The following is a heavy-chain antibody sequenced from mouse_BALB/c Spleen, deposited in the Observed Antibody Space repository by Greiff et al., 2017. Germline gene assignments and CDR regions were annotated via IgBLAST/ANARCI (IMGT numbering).Heavy chain of an antibody. Sequence: EVHLVESGGGLVKPGGSLKLSCAASGFTFSSYAMSWVRQTPEKRLEWVATISSGGSYTYYPDSVKGRFTISRDNAKNTLYLQMSSLRSEDTAMYYCARPYGNYLPWFAYWGQGTLVTVSA. D-gene: IGHD2-10*02. J-gene: IGHJ3*01. CDR1: GFTFSSYA. CDR3: ARPYGNYLPWFAY. CDR2: ISSGGSYT. V-gene: IGHV5-9-3*01.